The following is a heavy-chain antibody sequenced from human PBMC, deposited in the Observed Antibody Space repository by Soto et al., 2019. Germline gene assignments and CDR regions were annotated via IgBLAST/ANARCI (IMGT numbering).Heavy chain of an antibody. CDR3: ARDDIPGRAVATYGMDV. D-gene: IGHD6-19*01. CDR2: IWYDGSNE. J-gene: IGHJ6*02. Sequence: GGSLRLSCAASGFIFSNFGMHWVRQAPGKGLEWVAVIWYDGSNEYYADSVKGRFTTSKDNSKNTLHLQMNSLRAEDTAVYYCARDDIPGRAVATYGMDVWGQGTTVTVSS. CDR1: GFIFSNFG. V-gene: IGHV3-33*01.